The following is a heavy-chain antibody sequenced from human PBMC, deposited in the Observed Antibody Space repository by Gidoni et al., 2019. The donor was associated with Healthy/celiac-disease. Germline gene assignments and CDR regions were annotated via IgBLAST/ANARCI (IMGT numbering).Heavy chain of an antibody. V-gene: IGHV4-59*08. CDR1: GGSLSSSY. J-gene: IGHJ5*02. Sequence: QVQLQESGPGLVKPSETLSLTCTVPGGSLSSSYWSWIRQPPGKGLEWIGYIYYSGSTNYNPSLKSRVTISVDTSKNQFPLKLSSVTAADTAVYYCASSGWKAGWFDPWGQGTLVTVSS. CDR3: ASSGWKAGWFDP. D-gene: IGHD6-19*01. CDR2: IYYSGST.